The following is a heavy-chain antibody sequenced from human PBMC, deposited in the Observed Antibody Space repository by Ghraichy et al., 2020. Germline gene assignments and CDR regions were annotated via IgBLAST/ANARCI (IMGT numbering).Heavy chain of an antibody. V-gene: IGHV3-48*04. CDR1: GFTFSSYS. Sequence: GGSLRLSCAASGFTFSSYSMNWVRQAPGKGLEWVSYIGSGGSSTYYADSVKGRFTISRANAKNSVYLDMKSLGAEDTALYYCVRDGCSGRSCSFYNWGQGALVTVSS. CDR2: IGSGGSST. D-gene: IGHD2-15*01. CDR3: VRDGCSGRSCSFYN. J-gene: IGHJ4*02.